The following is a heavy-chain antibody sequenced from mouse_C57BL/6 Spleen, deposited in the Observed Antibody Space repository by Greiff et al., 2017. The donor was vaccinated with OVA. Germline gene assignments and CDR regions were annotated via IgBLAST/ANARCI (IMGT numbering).Heavy chain of an antibody. Sequence: ESGPGMVKPSQSLSLTCTVTGYSITSGYDWHWIRHFPGNKLEWMGYISYSGSTNYNPSLKSRISITHDTSKNHFFLKLNSVTTEDTDTYYCARGGNDYDVFAYWGQGTLVTVSA. CDR3: ARGGNDYDVFAY. CDR1: GYSITSGYD. CDR2: ISYSGST. D-gene: IGHD2-4*01. V-gene: IGHV3-1*01. J-gene: IGHJ3*01.